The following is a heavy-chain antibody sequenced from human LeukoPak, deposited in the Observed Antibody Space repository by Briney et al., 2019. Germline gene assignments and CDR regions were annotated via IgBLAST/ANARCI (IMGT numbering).Heavy chain of an antibody. D-gene: IGHD4-17*01. J-gene: IGHJ1*01. CDR1: GFTFSRYW. CDR2: TGPDGSDK. Sequence: PGGSLRLSCEASGFTFSRYWMTWVRQAPGKGLEWVANTGPDGSDKYYGDPVKGRFTISRDNAKNTLYLQVNSLRVEDTAVYYCASPQSGDYGALYFQHWGPGTLVTVSS. CDR3: ASPQSGDYGALYFQH. V-gene: IGHV3-7*02.